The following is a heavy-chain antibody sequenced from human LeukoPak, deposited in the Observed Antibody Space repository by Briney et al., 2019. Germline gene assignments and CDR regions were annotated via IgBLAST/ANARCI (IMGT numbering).Heavy chain of an antibody. CDR1: GGSFSGYY. Sequence: SETLSLTCAVYGGSFSGYYWSWIRQPPGKGLEWIGEINHSGSTNYNPPLKSRVTISVDTSKNQFSLKLSSVTAADTAVYYCARGPVPYYFDYWGQGTLVTVSS. J-gene: IGHJ4*02. CDR3: ARGPVPYYFDY. CDR2: INHSGST. V-gene: IGHV4-34*01.